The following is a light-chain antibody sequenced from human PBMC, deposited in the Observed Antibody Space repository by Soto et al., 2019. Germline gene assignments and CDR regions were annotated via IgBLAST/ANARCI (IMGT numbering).Light chain of an antibody. CDR3: QQRSNWPPWT. J-gene: IGKJ1*01. V-gene: IGKV3-11*01. Sequence: EIVLTQSPVTLSLSPGERATLSCRASQSVSSYLDWYQQRPGQAPRLLIFDASNRATGIPGRFSGSGSGTDFTLTISSLEPEDFAVYYCQQRSNWPPWTFGQGTRVEIK. CDR1: QSVSSY. CDR2: DAS.